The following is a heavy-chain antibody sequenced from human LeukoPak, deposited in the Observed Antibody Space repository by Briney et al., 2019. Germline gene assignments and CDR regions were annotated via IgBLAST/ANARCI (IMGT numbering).Heavy chain of an antibody. D-gene: IGHD3-10*01. CDR3: ARGRHRFGDLDY. J-gene: IGHJ4*02. CDR1: GYSFTAYY. Sequence: ASVKVSCKASGYSFTAYYMHWVRQAPGQGLEWMGWINPNSGGTNYAQKFQGRVTTTRNTSISTAYMELSSLRSEDTAVYYCARGRHRFGDLDYWGQGTLVTVSS. V-gene: IGHV1-2*02. CDR2: INPNSGGT.